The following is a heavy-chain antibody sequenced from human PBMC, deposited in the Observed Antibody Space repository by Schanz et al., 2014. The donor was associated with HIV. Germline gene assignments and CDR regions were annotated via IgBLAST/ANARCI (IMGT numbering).Heavy chain of an antibody. CDR1: GFTFSTFG. J-gene: IGHJ4*02. CDR2: ISYDGTKK. Sequence: QVQLVESGGGVVQPWRSLRLSCTASGFTFSTFGMHWVRQVPGKGLECVAVISYDGTKKYYADSVKGRFTISRDNSKDTLFLQMNSLRAEDTAFYYCATAHYDSNIPYFWGLGTLVTVSS. D-gene: IGHD3-22*01. V-gene: IGHV3-30*03. CDR3: ATAHYDSNIPYF.